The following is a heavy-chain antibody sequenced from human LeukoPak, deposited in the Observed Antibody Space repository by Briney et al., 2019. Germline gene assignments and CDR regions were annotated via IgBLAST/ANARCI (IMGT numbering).Heavy chain of an antibody. CDR1: GYTFTSYG. CDR3: ARVPLDPSLRVGELSPDY. J-gene: IGHJ4*02. CDR2: ISAYNGNT. Sequence: ASVKVSCKASGYTFTSYGISWVRQAPGQGLEWMGWISAYNGNTNYAQKLQGRVTMTTDTSTSTAYMELRSLRSDDTAVYYCARVPLDPSLRVGELSPDYWGQGPLVTVSS. V-gene: IGHV1-18*01. D-gene: IGHD3-16*02.